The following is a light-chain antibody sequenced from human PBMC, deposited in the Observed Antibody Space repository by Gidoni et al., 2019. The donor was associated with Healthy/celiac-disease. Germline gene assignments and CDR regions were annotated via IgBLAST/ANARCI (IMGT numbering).Light chain of an antibody. J-gene: IGKJ4*01. V-gene: IGKV3-11*01. Sequence: EIVLTQSPATLSLSPGERANLSCRASQSVSSYLAWYQQKPGQAPRLLIYDASKRATGIPARFSGSGSWTDFTLTISSLEPEDFAVYYCQQRSNWGLTFGGGTKVEIK. CDR3: QQRSNWGLT. CDR2: DAS. CDR1: QSVSSY.